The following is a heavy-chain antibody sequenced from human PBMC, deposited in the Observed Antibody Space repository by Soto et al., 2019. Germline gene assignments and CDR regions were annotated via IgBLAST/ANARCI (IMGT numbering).Heavy chain of an antibody. V-gene: IGHV3-23*01. J-gene: IGHJ4*02. Sequence: GGSLRLSCAASGFTFSSYAMSWVRQAPGKGLEWVSAISGSGGSTYYADSVKGRFTISRDNSKNTLYLQMNSLRAEDTAVYYCAKDLRHVEYYYDSSGYYNFDYWGQGTLVTVSS. CDR2: ISGSGGST. D-gene: IGHD3-22*01. CDR1: GFTFSSYA. CDR3: AKDLRHVEYYYDSSGYYNFDY.